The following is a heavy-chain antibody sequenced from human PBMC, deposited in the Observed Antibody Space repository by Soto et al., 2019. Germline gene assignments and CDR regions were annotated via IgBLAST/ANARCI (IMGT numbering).Heavy chain of an antibody. J-gene: IGHJ5*02. CDR3: ARAFTNSSSFRGWFDP. V-gene: IGHV1-2*04. Sequence: GASVKVSCKASGYTFTGYYMHWVRQAPGQGLEWMGWINPNSGGTNYAQKFQGWVTMTRDTSISTAYMELSRLRSDDTAVYYCARAFTNSSSFRGWFDPWGQGTLVTVSS. CDR1: GYTFTGYY. CDR2: INPNSGGT. D-gene: IGHD6-6*01.